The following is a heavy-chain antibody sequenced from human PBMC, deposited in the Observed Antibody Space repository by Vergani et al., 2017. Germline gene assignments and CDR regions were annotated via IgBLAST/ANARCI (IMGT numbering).Heavy chain of an antibody. V-gene: IGHV3-23*04. Sequence: EVQLVESGGSLVQPGGSLRLSCAASGFTFSSYAMSWVRQAPGKGLEWVSAISGSGGSTYYADSVKGRFTISRDNSKTTLYLQMNSLRAEDAAVYYCAKGDDYGDYETPRAGVALDYWGQGTLVTVSS. J-gene: IGHJ4*02. CDR3: AKGDDYGDYETPRAGVALDY. D-gene: IGHD4-17*01. CDR2: ISGSGGST. CDR1: GFTFSSYA.